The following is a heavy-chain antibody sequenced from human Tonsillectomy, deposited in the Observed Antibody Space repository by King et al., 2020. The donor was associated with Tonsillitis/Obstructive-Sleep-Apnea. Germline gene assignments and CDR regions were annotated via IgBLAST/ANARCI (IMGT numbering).Heavy chain of an antibody. Sequence: QLVQSGAEVKKPGESLRISCKGSGYRFTSYWISWVRQMPGKGLEWMGTIDPSDSYTKYSPSFQGHVTISVDKSISTAYLQWSSLKASDTAMYYCARLDLRGAYDNGGYYGMDVWGQGTTVTVSS. CDR1: GYRFTSYW. CDR3: ARLDLRGAYDNGGYYGMDV. J-gene: IGHJ6*02. CDR2: IDPSDSYT. D-gene: IGHD3-22*01. V-gene: IGHV5-10-1*03.